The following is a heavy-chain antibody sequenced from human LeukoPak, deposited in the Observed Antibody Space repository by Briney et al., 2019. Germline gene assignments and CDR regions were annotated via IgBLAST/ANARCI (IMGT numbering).Heavy chain of an antibody. CDR2: MSGSGDST. Sequence: GGTLRLSCAASGFIFSSYGMSWVRQAPGKGLEWVSFMSGSGDSTYYADSVKGRFTISRDNSKNTLYLQMNSLRAEDTAVYYCARAPSYYYYMDVWGKGTTVTVSS. CDR1: GFIFSSYG. CDR3: ARAPSYYYYMDV. J-gene: IGHJ6*03. V-gene: IGHV3-23*01.